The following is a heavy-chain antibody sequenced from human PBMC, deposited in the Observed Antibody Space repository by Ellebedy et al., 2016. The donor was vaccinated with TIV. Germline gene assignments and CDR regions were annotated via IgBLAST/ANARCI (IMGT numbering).Heavy chain of an antibody. Sequence: LETLSLTCTVSGGSISTYYWSWIRQPPGKGLEWIGYIHYSGSSNYNPSLKSRVTVSVDTSKNHFSLKLSSVTAADTAVYYCARDLMASGWFDPWGQGTLVTVSS. V-gene: IGHV4-59*01. D-gene: IGHD3-10*01. CDR3: ARDLMASGWFDP. CDR2: IHYSGSS. CDR1: GGSISTYY. J-gene: IGHJ5*02.